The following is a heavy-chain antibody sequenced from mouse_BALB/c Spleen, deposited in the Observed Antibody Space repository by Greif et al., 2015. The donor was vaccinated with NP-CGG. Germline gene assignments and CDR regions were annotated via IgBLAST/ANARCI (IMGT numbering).Heavy chain of an antibody. CDR1: GFTFSSYT. CDR2: ISNGGGST. V-gene: IGHV5-12-2*01. D-gene: IGHD2-2*01. Sequence: EVQGVESGGGLVQPGGSLKLSCAASGFTFSSYTMSWVRQTPEKRLEWVAYISNGGGSTYYPDTVKGRFTISRDNAKNTLYLQMSSLKSEDTAMYYCARRGYDGSWFAYWGQGTLVTVSA. CDR3: ARRGYDGSWFAY. J-gene: IGHJ3*01.